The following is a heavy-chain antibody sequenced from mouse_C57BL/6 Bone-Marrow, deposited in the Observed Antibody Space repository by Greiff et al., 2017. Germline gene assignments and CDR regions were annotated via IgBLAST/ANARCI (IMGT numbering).Heavy chain of an antibody. Sequence: VQLQQPGAELVMPGASVKLSCKASGYTFTSYWMHWVKQRPGQGLEWIGEIDPSDSYTNYNQKFKGKSTLTVDKSSSTSYLLLSSLPSEYAAVYYFAREGVMVPYYFDYWGQGTTLTVSS. V-gene: IGHV1-69*01. J-gene: IGHJ2*01. CDR3: AREGVMVPYYFDY. D-gene: IGHD2-2*01. CDR2: IDPSDSYT. CDR1: GYTFTSYW.